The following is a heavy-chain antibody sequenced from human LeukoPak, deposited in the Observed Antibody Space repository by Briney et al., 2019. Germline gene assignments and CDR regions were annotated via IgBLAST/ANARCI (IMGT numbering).Heavy chain of an antibody. J-gene: IGHJ4*02. CDR3: ASNWAYDYVVQSY. CDR1: GFTISSYA. Sequence: GGSLRLSCAASGFTISSYAMSWVRQAPGKGLEWVSAISGSGGSTYYADSVKGRITISRDNYKSTLYLQMNSLKAEDTAVYYCASNWAYDYVVQSYWGQGTLVTVSS. D-gene: IGHD3-16*01. V-gene: IGHV3-23*01. CDR2: ISGSGGST.